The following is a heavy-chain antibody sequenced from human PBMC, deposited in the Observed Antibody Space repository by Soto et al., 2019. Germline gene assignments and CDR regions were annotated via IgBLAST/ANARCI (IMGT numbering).Heavy chain of an antibody. Sequence: EVQLLESGGGLVQPGGSLRLSCAASGFTFTSYAMSWVRQAPGKGLEWLSLISGSGGNTYYPDSVKGRFTISRDNSKNTLYLEMDSLSADDTAVYYCSKVSAPERKDFDYWGQGSLVTVSS. V-gene: IGHV3-23*01. CDR3: SKVSAPERKDFDY. J-gene: IGHJ4*02. CDR1: GFTFTSYA. CDR2: ISGSGGNT. D-gene: IGHD6-25*01.